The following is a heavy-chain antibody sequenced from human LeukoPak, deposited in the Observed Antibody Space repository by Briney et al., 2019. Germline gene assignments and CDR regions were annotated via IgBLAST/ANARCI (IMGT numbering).Heavy chain of an antibody. CDR2: INPDGSST. D-gene: IGHD6-6*01. Sequence: GGSLRLSCAASGFTFSSYAMSWVRQAPGKGLVWVSRINPDGSSTNYADSVKGRFTISRDNAKNTLYLQMNSLRAEDTAVYYCATDRSSIAARPHWGQGTLVTVSS. V-gene: IGHV3-74*01. CDR1: GFTFSSYA. CDR3: ATDRSSIAARPH. J-gene: IGHJ4*02.